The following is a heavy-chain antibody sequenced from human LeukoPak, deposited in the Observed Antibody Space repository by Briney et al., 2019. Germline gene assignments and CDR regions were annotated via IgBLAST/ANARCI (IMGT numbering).Heavy chain of an antibody. J-gene: IGHJ4*02. Sequence: GGSLRLSCAASGFSFSTYAMTWVRQAPGKGLEWVSSIDDSGAYTYYADSVKGRFTISRDNSKNTLYLQMNSLRAEDTAIYYCAKQYCSGNSCYSIRHFDYWGQGSLVTVSS. V-gene: IGHV3-23*01. D-gene: IGHD2-15*01. CDR3: AKQYCSGNSCYSIRHFDY. CDR2: IDDSGAYT. CDR1: GFSFSTYA.